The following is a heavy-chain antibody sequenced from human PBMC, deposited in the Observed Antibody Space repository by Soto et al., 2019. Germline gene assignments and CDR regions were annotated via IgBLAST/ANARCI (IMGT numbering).Heavy chain of an antibody. CDR2: ISASGRPL. CDR3: ARDIRGYGMDV. J-gene: IGHJ6*02. V-gene: IGHV3-11*01. Sequence: GGSLRLSCAAPGFDFSDYYMSWSRLAPGKGLEWISYISASGRPLYYADSVKGRFSISRDNARKSVYLQMNNLGADDTAPYFCARDIRGYGMDVWGQGTTVTVSS. CDR1: GFDFSDYY.